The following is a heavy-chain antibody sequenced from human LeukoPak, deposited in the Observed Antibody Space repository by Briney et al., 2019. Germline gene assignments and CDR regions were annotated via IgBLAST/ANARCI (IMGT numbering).Heavy chain of an antibody. D-gene: IGHD2-21*01. CDR1: GYTFTGYY. Sequence: ASVKVSCKASGYTFTGYYMHWVRQAPGQGLEWMGWINPDSGGTNYAQNFQGWVTMTRDTSISTAYMELSRLRSDDTAVYYCARAGDTPFDYWGQGTLVTVFS. V-gene: IGHV1-2*04. CDR3: ARAGDTPFDY. J-gene: IGHJ4*02. CDR2: INPDSGGT.